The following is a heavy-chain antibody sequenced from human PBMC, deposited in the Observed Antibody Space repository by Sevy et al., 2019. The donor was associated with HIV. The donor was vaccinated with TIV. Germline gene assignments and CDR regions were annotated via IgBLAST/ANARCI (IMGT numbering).Heavy chain of an antibody. J-gene: IGHJ4*02. V-gene: IGHV3-48*02. D-gene: IGHD2-21*01. CDR1: GFTFNTYS. CDR3: ARCPGHYSIDY. CDR2: IGTAAGVT. Sequence: GESLKISCAASGFTFNTYSLIWVRQTPGKGLEWLSFIGTAAGVTYYADSVKGRFTNSRDNAKNSLYLQMNSLRDEDTAVYYCARCPGHYSIDYWGQGTLVTVSS.